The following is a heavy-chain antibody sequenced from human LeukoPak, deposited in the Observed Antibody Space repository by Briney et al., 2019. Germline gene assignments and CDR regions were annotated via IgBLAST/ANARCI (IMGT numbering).Heavy chain of an antibody. CDR2: ISYDGSNK. CDR3: ARENCGGDCYGT. Sequence: PGGSLRLSCAASGLTVSSNYMSWVRQAPGKGLEWVAVISYDGSNKYYADSVKGRFTISRDNSKNTLYLQMNSLRAEDTAVYYCARENCGGDCYGTWGQGTLVTVSS. V-gene: IGHV3-30-3*01. D-gene: IGHD2-21*02. CDR1: GLTVSSNY. J-gene: IGHJ5*02.